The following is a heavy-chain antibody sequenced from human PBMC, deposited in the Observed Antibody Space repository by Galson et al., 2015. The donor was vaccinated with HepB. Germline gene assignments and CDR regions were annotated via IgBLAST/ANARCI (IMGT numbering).Heavy chain of an antibody. Sequence: PALVKPTQTLTLTCTFSGSSLSTTEMRVSWIRQPPGKALEWLARIDWDDDKFYSTSLKTRLTISKDTSKNQVVLTMTNMDPVDTATYYCARSGYSSGWYPWYFDLWGRGTLVTVSS. CDR2: IDWDDDK. J-gene: IGHJ2*01. D-gene: IGHD6-19*01. CDR3: ARSGYSSGWYPWYFDL. CDR1: GSSLSTTEMR. V-gene: IGHV2-70*04.